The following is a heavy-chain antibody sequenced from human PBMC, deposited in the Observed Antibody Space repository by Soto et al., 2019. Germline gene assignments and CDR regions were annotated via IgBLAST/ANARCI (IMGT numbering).Heavy chain of an antibody. CDR2: ISPSTSHI. J-gene: IGHJ6*02. CDR1: KFTFSSCT. V-gene: IGHV3-21*01. CDR3: SVCSGGACHHNYRLAL. D-gene: IGHD2-15*01. Sequence: PGGSLRLSCAGSKFTFSSCTLNWGRQAPGKGLEWVSSISPSTSHIYYADSVKGRFTISRDNAKNSLFLQMNSLRADDTAVYYCSVCSGGACHHNYRLALWSQGTSDTGSS.